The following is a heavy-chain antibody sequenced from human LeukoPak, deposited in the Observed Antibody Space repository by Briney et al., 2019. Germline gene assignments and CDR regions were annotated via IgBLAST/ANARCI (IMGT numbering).Heavy chain of an antibody. J-gene: IGHJ3*02. CDR3: ARSSTDGFDI. CDR1: GGSISSGSYY. CDR2: IYHSGST. D-gene: IGHD3-10*01. V-gene: IGHV4-39*07. Sequence: PSETLSLTCTVSGGSISSGSYYWSWIRQPAGKGLEWIGSIYHSGSTYYNPSLKSRITISVDTSKNQFSLKLSSVTAADTAVYYCARSSTDGFDIWGQGTMVTVSS.